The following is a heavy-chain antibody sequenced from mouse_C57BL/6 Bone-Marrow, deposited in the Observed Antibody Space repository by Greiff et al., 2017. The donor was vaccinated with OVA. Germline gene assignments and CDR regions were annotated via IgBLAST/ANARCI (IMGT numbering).Heavy chain of an antibody. CDR3: ARSGSNYGYYAMDY. J-gene: IGHJ4*01. CDR1: GCTFTSYW. Sequence: VQLQQPGAELVMPGASVKLSCKASGCTFTSYWMHWVKQRPGQGLEWIGEIDPSDSYTNYNQKFKGKSTLTVDKSSSTAYMQLSSLTSEDSAVYYCARSGSNYGYYAMDYWGQGTSVTVSS. V-gene: IGHV1-69*01. CDR2: IDPSDSYT. D-gene: IGHD2-5*01.